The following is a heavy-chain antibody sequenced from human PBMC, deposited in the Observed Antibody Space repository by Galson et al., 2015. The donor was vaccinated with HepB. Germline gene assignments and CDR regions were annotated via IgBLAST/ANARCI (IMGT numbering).Heavy chain of an antibody. Sequence: SVKVSCKASGYTFTNAGISWVRQAPGQGLEWMGWISPYNGDTNYAQRLQGRVTMTTDTSTSTAYMELRSLRSDDTAVYYCARELFYYGSNWFDPWGQGTLVTVSS. D-gene: IGHD3-10*01. CDR1: GYTFTNAG. J-gene: IGHJ5*02. V-gene: IGHV1-18*04. CDR2: ISPYNGDT. CDR3: ARELFYYGSNWFDP.